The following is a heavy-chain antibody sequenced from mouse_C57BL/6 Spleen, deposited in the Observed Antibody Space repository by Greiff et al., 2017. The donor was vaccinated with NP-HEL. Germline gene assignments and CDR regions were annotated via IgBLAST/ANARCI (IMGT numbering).Heavy chain of an antibody. CDR1: GFSLTSYG. Sequence: VQLQQSGPGLVAPSQCLSITCTVSGFSLTSYGVDWVRQSPGKGLEWLGVIWGVGSTNYNSALKSRLSISKDNSKSQVFLKMNSLQTDDTAMYYCARNYYGSSYAMDYWGQGTSVTVSS. V-gene: IGHV2-6*01. J-gene: IGHJ4*01. D-gene: IGHD1-1*01. CDR3: ARNYYGSSYAMDY. CDR2: IWGVGST.